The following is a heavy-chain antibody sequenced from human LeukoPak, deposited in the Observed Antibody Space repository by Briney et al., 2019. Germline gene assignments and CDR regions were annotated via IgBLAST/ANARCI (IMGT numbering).Heavy chain of an antibody. J-gene: IGHJ4*02. CDR2: ISYDGTNK. CDR1: GFTFSSYA. Sequence: GRSLRLSCAASGFTFSSYAMHWVRQAPGKGLEWIALISYDGTNKFYEDSVKGRFTIYRDNSKNTLFLQVNSLRAEDTAVYYCAREARATPDFWGQGTVVTVSS. V-gene: IGHV3-30*01. D-gene: IGHD1-26*01. CDR3: AREARATPDF.